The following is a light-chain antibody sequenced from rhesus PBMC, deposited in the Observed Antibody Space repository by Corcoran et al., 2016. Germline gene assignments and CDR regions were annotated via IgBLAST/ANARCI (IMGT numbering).Light chain of an antibody. CDR3: LQHNSYPLT. CDR2: DAS. V-gene: IGKV1-28*01. Sequence: DIQMTQSPSSLSASVGDTVTITCRASQGISSYLNWFQQKPGKAHKLLIYDASSLESGVPSRFSGSGYGTEFTITISSLQPEDFAAYYCLQHNSYPLTFGGGTKVEIK. CDR1: QGISSY. J-gene: IGKJ4*01.